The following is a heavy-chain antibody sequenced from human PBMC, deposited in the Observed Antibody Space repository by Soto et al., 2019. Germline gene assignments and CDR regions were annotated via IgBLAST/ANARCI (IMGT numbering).Heavy chain of an antibody. CDR3: AKTLFNSDRWYFDY. V-gene: IGHV3-30*18. D-gene: IGHD2-15*01. CDR1: GFIFSSYG. CDR2: ISYDGTGS. J-gene: IGHJ4*02. Sequence: GESLRLSCAASGFIFSSYGMHWVRQAPGKGLEWVTVISYDGTGSYYAESVKGRFTISRDNSKNTVHLQMNSLRAEDTAVYYCAKTLFNSDRWYFDYWGQGT.